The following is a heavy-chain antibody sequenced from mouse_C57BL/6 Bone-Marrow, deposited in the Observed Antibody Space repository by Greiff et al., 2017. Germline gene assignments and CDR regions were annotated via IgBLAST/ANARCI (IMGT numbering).Heavy chain of an antibody. CDR3: ARSGDGYYLYWYFDV. D-gene: IGHD2-3*01. J-gene: IGHJ1*03. Sequence: VQLQQSGAELVRPGTSVKMSCTASGYTFTNYWIGWAKQRPGHGLEWIGDIYPGGGYTNYNEKFKGKATLTADKSSSTAYMQFSSLTSEDSAIYYCARSGDGYYLYWYFDVWGTGTTVTVSS. CDR2: IYPGGGYT. V-gene: IGHV1-63*01. CDR1: GYTFTNYW.